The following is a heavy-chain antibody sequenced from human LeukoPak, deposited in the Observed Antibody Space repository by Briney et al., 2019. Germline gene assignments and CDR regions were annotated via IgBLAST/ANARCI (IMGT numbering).Heavy chain of an antibody. CDR1: GFTFSILA. V-gene: IGHV3-23*01. J-gene: IGHJ4*02. Sequence: GGSLRLSCAASGFTFSILAMSWVRQAPGQGLEWVSTISNSGDATFYADAVKGRFTISRDNSKNTLYLQMYSLRAEDTAIYYCAKAPPYTKYFDYWGQGTLLTVSS. CDR2: ISNSGDAT. D-gene: IGHD1-1*01. CDR3: AKAPPYTKYFDY.